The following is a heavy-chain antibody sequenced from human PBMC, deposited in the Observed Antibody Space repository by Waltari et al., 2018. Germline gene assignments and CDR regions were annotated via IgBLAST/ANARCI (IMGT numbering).Heavy chain of an antibody. D-gene: IGHD6-13*01. J-gene: IGHJ5*02. Sequence: QVQLQESGPGLVKPSQTLSLTCTVSGGSISSGSYYWSWIRQTAGTGLEWIGRIYTSGSTNYNPSLKSRVTISVDTSKNQFSLKLSSVTAADTAVYYCARDAPSPYSSSWYGDNWFDPWGQGTLVTVSS. CDR3: ARDAPSPYSSSWYGDNWFDP. V-gene: IGHV4-61*02. CDR1: GGSISSGSYY. CDR2: IYTSGST.